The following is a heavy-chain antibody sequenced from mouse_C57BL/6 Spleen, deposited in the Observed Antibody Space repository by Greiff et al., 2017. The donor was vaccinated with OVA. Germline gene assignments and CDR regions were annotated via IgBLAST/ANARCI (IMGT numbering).Heavy chain of an antibody. Sequence: VQLQQPGAELVRPGSSVKLSCKASGYTFTSYWMHWVKQRPIQGLEWIGNIDPSDSETHYNQKFKDKATLTVDKYSSTAYMQLSSLTSEGSAVYYCAGSYYYGSSYYYFDYWGQGTTLTVSS. CDR1: GYTFTSYW. D-gene: IGHD1-1*01. J-gene: IGHJ2*01. CDR3: AGSYYYGSSYYYFDY. V-gene: IGHV1-52*01. CDR2: IDPSDSET.